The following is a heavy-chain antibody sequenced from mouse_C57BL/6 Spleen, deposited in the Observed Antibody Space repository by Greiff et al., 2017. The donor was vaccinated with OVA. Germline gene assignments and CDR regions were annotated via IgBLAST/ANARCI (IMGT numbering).Heavy chain of an antibody. Sequence: VHVKQSGAELVRPGASVKLSCTASGFNIKDDYMHWVKQRPEQGLEWIGWIDPENGDTEYASKFQGKATITADTSSNTAYLQLSSLTSEDTAVYYCTSELGRVYFDYWGQGTTLTVSS. J-gene: IGHJ2*01. CDR1: GFNIKDDY. CDR2: IDPENGDT. CDR3: TSELGRVYFDY. V-gene: IGHV14-4*01. D-gene: IGHD4-1*01.